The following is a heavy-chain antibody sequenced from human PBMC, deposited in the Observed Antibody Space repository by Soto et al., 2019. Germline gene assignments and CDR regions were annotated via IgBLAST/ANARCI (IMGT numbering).Heavy chain of an antibody. J-gene: IGHJ6*02. V-gene: IGHV4-61*01. CDR2: MYKTGAT. D-gene: IGHD3-10*01. Sequence: QLQESGPGLVKPSETLSLTCTVSGGSVSTGMKYWGWVRQPPGKALEFIGYMYKTGATLLNSSLKSRVTLSMETSKNQFSLTLSSVTAADTAVYFCMKAHESGDFLGMSVWGPGTTVTVSS. CDR3: MKAHESGDFLGMSV. CDR1: GGSVSTGMKY.